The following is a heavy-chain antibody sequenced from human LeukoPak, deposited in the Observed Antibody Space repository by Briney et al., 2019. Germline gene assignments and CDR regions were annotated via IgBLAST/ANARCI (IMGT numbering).Heavy chain of an antibody. D-gene: IGHD6-6*01. J-gene: IGHJ4*02. CDR3: ARGYSSSFDY. V-gene: IGHV3-7*03. CDR2: MKEDGSEK. Sequence: GGSLRLSCAASGLTFSNYWMSWVRQAPGQGLEWVANMKEDGSEKNYVDSVKGRFTISRDNAQDSLYLQMSSLRAEDTAVHYCARGYSSSFDYWGQGTLVTVSS. CDR1: GLTFSNYW.